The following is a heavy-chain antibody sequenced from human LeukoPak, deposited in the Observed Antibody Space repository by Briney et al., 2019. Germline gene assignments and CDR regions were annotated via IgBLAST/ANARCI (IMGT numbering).Heavy chain of an antibody. CDR1: GYTFTSYA. D-gene: IGHD6-19*01. CDR2: INTNTGNP. CDR3: ARDILVAVAGPFGYGMDV. V-gene: IGHV7-4-1*02. Sequence: ASVKVSCKAFGYTFTSYAMNWVRQAPGQGLEWMGWINTNTGNPTYAQGFTGRLVFSLDTSVSTAYLQISSLKAEDTAVYYCARDILVAVAGPFGYGMDVWGQGTTVTVSS. J-gene: IGHJ6*02.